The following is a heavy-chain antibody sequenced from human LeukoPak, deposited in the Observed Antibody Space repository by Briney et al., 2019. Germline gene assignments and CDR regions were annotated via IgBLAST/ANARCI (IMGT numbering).Heavy chain of an antibody. D-gene: IGHD3-22*01. Sequence: ASVKVSCKASGYTFTSYDINWVRQATGQGLEWMGWMNPNSGNTGYAQKFQGRVTMTRNTSISTAYMELSSLRSEDTAVYYCAMLSDSSGYYSTRPDYWGQGTLVTVSS. J-gene: IGHJ4*02. V-gene: IGHV1-8*02. CDR1: GYTFTSYD. CDR2: MNPNSGNT. CDR3: AMLSDSSGYYSTRPDY.